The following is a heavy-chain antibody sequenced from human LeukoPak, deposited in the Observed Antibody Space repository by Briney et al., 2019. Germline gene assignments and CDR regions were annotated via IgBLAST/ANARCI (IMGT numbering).Heavy chain of an antibody. CDR3: AKDRLVVPAAPNDY. D-gene: IGHD2-2*01. CDR1: GFTFDDYA. V-gene: IGHV3-9*01. Sequence: QPGRSLRLSCAVSGFTFDDYAMHWVRQAPGKGLEWVSGISWNSGSIGYADSVKGRFTISRDNAKNSLYLQMNSLRAEDTALYYCAKDRLVVPAAPNDYWGQGTLVTVSS. CDR2: ISWNSGSI. J-gene: IGHJ4*02.